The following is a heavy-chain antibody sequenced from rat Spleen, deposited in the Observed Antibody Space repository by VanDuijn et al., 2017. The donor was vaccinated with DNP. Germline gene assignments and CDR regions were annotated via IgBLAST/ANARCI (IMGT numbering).Heavy chain of an antibody. J-gene: IGHJ2*01. CDR1: GFTFSDYY. V-gene: IGHV5S10*01. D-gene: IGHD3-8*01. CDR2: IIYDGSST. Sequence: EVQLVESGGGLVQPGRSMKLSCAASGFTFSDYYMAWVRQAPTKGLEWVATIIYDGSSTYYRDSVKGRFTISRDKAKSTLYLQVNSLRPEDTATYYCTSNPHIRTAAPFDYWGQGVMVTVSS. CDR3: TSNPHIRTAAPFDY.